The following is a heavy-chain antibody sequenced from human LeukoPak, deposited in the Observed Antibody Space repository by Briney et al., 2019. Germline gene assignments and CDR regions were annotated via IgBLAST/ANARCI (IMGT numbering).Heavy chain of an antibody. D-gene: IGHD6-19*01. Sequence: SETLSLTCTVSGGPFNNFYWSWLRQSAGKGLEWIGRIYTTGSTNYNPSLKSRVTMSVDTSKNQFSLRLSSVTAADTAVYYCARGYSSGWYYVDAWGTGTTVTVSS. CDR1: GGPFNNFY. V-gene: IGHV4-4*07. CDR3: ARGYSSGWYYVDA. J-gene: IGHJ6*03. CDR2: IYTTGST.